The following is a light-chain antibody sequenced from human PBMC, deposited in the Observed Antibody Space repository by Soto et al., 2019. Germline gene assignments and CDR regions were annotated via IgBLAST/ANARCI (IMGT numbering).Light chain of an antibody. J-gene: IGLJ2*01. CDR1: SSDVGGYNY. Sequence: QSALTQPGSVSGSPGQSVTISCAGTSSDVGGYNYVSWYQQYPGKAPKLMISDVSKRPSGVPDRFSGSKSGNTASLTISGLQAEDEADYYCCSYAGTDTPVVFGGGTELTVL. V-gene: IGLV2-11*01. CDR3: CSYAGTDTPVV. CDR2: DVS.